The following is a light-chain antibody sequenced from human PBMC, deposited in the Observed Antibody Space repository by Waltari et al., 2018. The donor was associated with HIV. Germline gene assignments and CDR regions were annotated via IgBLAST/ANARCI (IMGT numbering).Light chain of an antibody. CDR2: DAS. J-gene: IGKJ4*01. CDR3: QKYNDPSLT. Sequence: DIQMTQSPSSLSASVGDRVTITCQASQGISNYLNWYQQKPGKAPKLLIYDASLLYPGVPSRFSGSGSGIFFTLTISNLQPEDITTYYCQKYNDPSLTFGGGTKVQI. V-gene: IGKV1-33*01. CDR1: QGISNY.